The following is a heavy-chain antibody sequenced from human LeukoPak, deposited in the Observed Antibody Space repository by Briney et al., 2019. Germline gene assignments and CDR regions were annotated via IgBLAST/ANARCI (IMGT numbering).Heavy chain of an antibody. D-gene: IGHD3-10*01. Sequence: GGSLRPSCAASGFTFSSYGMHWVRQAPGKGLEWVAVISYDGSNKYYADSVKGRFTISRDNSKNTLYLQMNSLRAEDTAVYYCAKGEYGSGSDWGQGTLVTVSS. J-gene: IGHJ4*02. CDR1: GFTFSSYG. CDR2: ISYDGSNK. CDR3: AKGEYGSGSD. V-gene: IGHV3-30*18.